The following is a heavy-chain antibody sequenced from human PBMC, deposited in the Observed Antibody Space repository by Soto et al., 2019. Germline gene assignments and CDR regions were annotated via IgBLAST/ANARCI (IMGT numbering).Heavy chain of an antibody. J-gene: IGHJ4*02. V-gene: IGHV3-30*18. CDR1: GFTFSTYS. CDR2: ISYDGSNK. D-gene: IGHD3-9*01. CDR3: AKAPHYDILTGYLTY. Sequence: GGSLRLSCAATGFTFSTYSMVWLRRAPGKGLEWVAVISYDGSNKYYADSVKGRFTISRDNSKNTLYLQMNSLRAEDTAVYYCAKAPHYDILTGYLTYWGQGTLVTVSS.